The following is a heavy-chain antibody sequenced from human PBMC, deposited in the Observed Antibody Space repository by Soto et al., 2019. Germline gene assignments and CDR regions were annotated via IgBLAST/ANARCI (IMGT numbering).Heavy chain of an antibody. Sequence: SGPTLVNPTETLTLTCTVSGFSLSNARMGVSWIRQPPGKALEWLAHIFSNDEKSYSTSLKGRLTISKDTSKSQVVLTMTNMDPVDTATYYCARIRPLGEWELPYYFDYWGQGTLVTVSS. D-gene: IGHD1-26*01. J-gene: IGHJ4*02. CDR3: ARIRPLGEWELPYYFDY. V-gene: IGHV2-26*01. CDR1: GFSLSNARMG. CDR2: IFSNDEK.